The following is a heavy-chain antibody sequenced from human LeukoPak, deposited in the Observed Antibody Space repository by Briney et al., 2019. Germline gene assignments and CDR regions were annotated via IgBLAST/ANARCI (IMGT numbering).Heavy chain of an antibody. V-gene: IGHV3-15*01. J-gene: IGHJ5*02. CDR3: TRDPVEDGYNLNWFDP. Sequence: PGGSLRLSCGASGLTFSTFSNAWLSWVRQAPGKGLEWLGRIKSKIDDGTTDYAAPVKGRFTISRDDSKNTAYLQMNSLKTEDTAVYYCTRDPVEDGYNLNWFDPRGQGTLVTVSS. CDR2: IKSKIDDGTT. CDR1: GLTFSTFSNAW. D-gene: IGHD5-24*01.